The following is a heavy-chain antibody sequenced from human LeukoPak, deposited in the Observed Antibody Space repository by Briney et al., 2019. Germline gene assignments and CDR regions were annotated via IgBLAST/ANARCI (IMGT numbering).Heavy chain of an antibody. CDR3: ARDRLRFLEWLPYYYYMDV. CDR1: GYTFTGYY. J-gene: IGHJ6*03. V-gene: IGHV1-2*02. CDR2: INPNSGGT. D-gene: IGHD3-3*01. Sequence: ASVKVSCKASGYTFTGYYMHWVRQAPGQGLEWMGWINPNSGGTNYAQKFQGRVTMIRDTSISTAYMELSRLRSDDTAVYYCARDRLRFLEWLPYYYYMDVWGKGTTVTVSS.